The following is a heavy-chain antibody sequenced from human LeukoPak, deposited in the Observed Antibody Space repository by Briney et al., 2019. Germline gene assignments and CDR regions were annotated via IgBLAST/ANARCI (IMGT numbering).Heavy chain of an antibody. CDR3: AGAPPLLYSSSSLGAFDI. Sequence: PSEILSLTCTVSGGSISSYYWSWIRQPPGKGLEWIGYIYYSGSTNYNPSLRSRVTISVDTSKNQFSLKLNSVTAADTAVYYCAGAPPLLYSSSSLGAFDIWGQGTMVTVSS. CDR1: GGSISSYY. D-gene: IGHD6-13*01. CDR2: IYYSGST. V-gene: IGHV4-59*01. J-gene: IGHJ3*02.